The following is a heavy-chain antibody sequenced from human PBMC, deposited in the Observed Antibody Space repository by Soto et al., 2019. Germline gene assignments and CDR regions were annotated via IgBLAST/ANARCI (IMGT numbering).Heavy chain of an antibody. D-gene: IGHD1-26*01. CDR3: ARARMFSGAHHDY. CDR1: GYTFTNFG. CDR2: ITPYNGNA. J-gene: IGHJ4*02. Sequence: QVHLVQSGAVVENPGASVKVSCKASGYTFTNFGINWVRQAPGQGLEWMGWITPYNGNANYPQKHQDRLTITTDTSTYTAYVELRSLRSDDTAVYFCARARMFSGAHHDYWGQGTRVTVSS. V-gene: IGHV1-18*04.